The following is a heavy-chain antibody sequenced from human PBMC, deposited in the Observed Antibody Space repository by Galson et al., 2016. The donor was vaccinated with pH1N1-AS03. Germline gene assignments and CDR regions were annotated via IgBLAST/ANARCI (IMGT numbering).Heavy chain of an antibody. D-gene: IGHD2-21*02. CDR1: GDSISSSRSY. CDR2: IYYSGTT. V-gene: IGHV4-39*01. J-gene: IGHJ3*02. CDR3: ARPLAVTDAFDI. Sequence: SETLSLTCKVSGDSISSSRSYWGWIRQPPGKGLEWIGSIYYSGTTYYTSSLKSRVTISVDTSKNEFSLRLTSVTAADTAVYYCARPLAVTDAFDIWGQGTMVTIS.